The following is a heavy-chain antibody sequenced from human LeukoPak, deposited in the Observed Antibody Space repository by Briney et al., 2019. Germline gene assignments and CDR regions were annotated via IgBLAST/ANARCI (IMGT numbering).Heavy chain of an antibody. Sequence: SQTLSLTCAISGDSVSSNSAAWNWIRQSPSRGLEWLGMTYYRSKWYNDYAVSVKSRITINPDTSKNQFSLQLNSVTPEDTAVYYCARGSSSKHYYYYGMDVWGQGTTVTVSS. V-gene: IGHV6-1*01. D-gene: IGHD6-13*01. CDR1: GDSVSSNSAA. CDR3: ARGSSSKHYYYYGMDV. CDR2: TYYRSKWYN. J-gene: IGHJ6*02.